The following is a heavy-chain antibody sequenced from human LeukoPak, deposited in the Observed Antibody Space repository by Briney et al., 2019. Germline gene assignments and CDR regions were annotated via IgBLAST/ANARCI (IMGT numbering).Heavy chain of an antibody. CDR3: AKHWNSAYYNFDH. Sequence: GGSLRRSCAASGFSFSTYAMNWVRQAPGKGLEWVSVISGSGTSTDYADSVKGRFTISRDNSENTLYLQMNSLRAEDTAVYYCAKHWNSAYYNFDHWGQGTLVTVSS. V-gene: IGHV3-23*01. CDR1: GFSFSTYA. CDR2: ISGSGTST. D-gene: IGHD3-22*01. J-gene: IGHJ4*02.